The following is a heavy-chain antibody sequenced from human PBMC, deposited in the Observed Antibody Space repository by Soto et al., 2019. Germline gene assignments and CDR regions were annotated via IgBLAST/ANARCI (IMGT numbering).Heavy chain of an antibody. CDR3: ARGQGADSHYYYYGMDV. Sequence: QSQTLSLTCAISGDSVSSNSAAWNWIRQSPSRGLEWLGRTYYRSKWYNDYAVSVKSRITINPDTSKNQFSLQLNSVTPEDTAVYYCARGQGADSHYYYYGMDVWGQGTTVTVSS. D-gene: IGHD1-26*01. CDR1: GDSVSSNSAA. V-gene: IGHV6-1*01. J-gene: IGHJ6*02. CDR2: TYYRSKWYN.